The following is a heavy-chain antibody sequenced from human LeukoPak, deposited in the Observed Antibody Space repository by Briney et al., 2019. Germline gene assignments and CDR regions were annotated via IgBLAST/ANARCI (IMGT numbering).Heavy chain of an antibody. CDR2: ISGGGGNT. CDR3: AKGNDYWSGLRRTDY. J-gene: IGHJ4*02. CDR1: GFTFNNYG. Sequence: GGSLRLSCAASGFTFNNYGMSWVRQAPGKGLEWVSSISGGGGNTNYADSMKGRFTISRDSSNNTLYLQVNSLRGEDTAVYYCAKGNDYWSGLRRTDYWGQGTLVTASS. D-gene: IGHD3-3*01. V-gene: IGHV3-23*01.